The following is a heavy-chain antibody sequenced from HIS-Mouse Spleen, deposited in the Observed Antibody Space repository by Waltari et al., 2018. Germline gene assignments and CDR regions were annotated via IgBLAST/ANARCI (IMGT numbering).Heavy chain of an antibody. J-gene: IGHJ2*01. CDR1: GGSISSSSYY. CDR3: AGEIPYSSSWYDWYFDL. Sequence: QLQLQESGPGLVKPSETLSLTCTVSGGSISSSSYYWGWIRQPPGKGLEWIGGFYYSGSTYSNPSLKSRVTISVDTSKNQFSLKLSSVTAADTAVYYCAGEIPYSSSWYDWYFDLWGRGTLVTVSS. D-gene: IGHD6-13*01. CDR2: FYYSGST. V-gene: IGHV4-39*07.